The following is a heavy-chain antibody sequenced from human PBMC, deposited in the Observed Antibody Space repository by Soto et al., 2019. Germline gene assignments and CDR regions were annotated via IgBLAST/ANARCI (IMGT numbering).Heavy chain of an antibody. Sequence: SQTLSLTCAISGDSVSSNSAAWNLTRLSPSRGLEWLGRRYYRSKWYNDDAISVKSRITINPDTSKNQFSLQLNSVTPEDTAVYYCARIVGATADDWGQGTLVTVSS. D-gene: IGHD1-26*01. J-gene: IGHJ4*02. CDR1: GDSVSSNSAA. V-gene: IGHV6-1*01. CDR2: RYYRSKWYN. CDR3: ARIVGATADD.